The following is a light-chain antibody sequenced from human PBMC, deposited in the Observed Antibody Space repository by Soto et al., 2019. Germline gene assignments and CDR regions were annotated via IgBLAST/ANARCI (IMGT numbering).Light chain of an antibody. CDR2: KAS. Sequence: DIQMTQSPSTLSASVGDRVTVTCRASQNIGSWVAWYQQKPGKAPNLLIYKASTLENGVPSRFSVTGSVTEFTLTISSLQPDDFATYYCQQYSPYSARTFGQGTKVEVK. CDR1: QNIGSW. J-gene: IGKJ1*01. CDR3: QQYSPYSART. V-gene: IGKV1-5*03.